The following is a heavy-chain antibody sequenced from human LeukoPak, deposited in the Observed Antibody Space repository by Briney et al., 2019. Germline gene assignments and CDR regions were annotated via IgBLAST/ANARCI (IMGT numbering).Heavy chain of an antibody. D-gene: IGHD2-15*01. V-gene: IGHV4-39*01. CDR1: GGSISSSSYY. CDR2: IYYSGST. J-gene: IGHJ4*02. Sequence: SETLSLTCTVSGGSISSSSYYWGWIRQPPGKGLEWIGSIYYSGSTYYNPSLKSRVTISVDTSKNQFSLKLSSVTAADTAVYYCARGYCSGGSCYSAPFDYWGQGTLVTVSS. CDR3: ARGYCSGGSCYSAPFDY.